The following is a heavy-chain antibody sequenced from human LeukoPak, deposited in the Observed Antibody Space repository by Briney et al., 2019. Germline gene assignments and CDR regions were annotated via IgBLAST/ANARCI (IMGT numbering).Heavy chain of an antibody. CDR3: TREGIGNYYDSSGYYY. CDR1: GFTFSSYG. J-gene: IGHJ4*02. Sequence: GRSLRLSCAASGFTFSSYGMHWVRQAPGKGLEWVAVIWYDGSNKYYADSVKGRFTISRDNSKNTLYLQMNSLRAEDTAVYYCTREGIGNYYDSSGYYYWGQGTLVTVSS. V-gene: IGHV3-33*01. CDR2: IWYDGSNK. D-gene: IGHD3-22*01.